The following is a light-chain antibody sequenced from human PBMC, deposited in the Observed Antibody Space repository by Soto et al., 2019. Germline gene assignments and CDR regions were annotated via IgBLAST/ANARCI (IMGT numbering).Light chain of an antibody. CDR2: RNN. CDR1: SSNIGSNS. Sequence: QSGLTQAPSVSGTPGQRVTISCSGSSSNIGSNSVYWSQHLTGTAPKLLIYRNNQRPSGVPDRISGSKSDTSASLAISGLRSEDEADYYCATWDDSLSGFVFGTGTKLTVL. J-gene: IGLJ1*01. V-gene: IGLV1-47*01. CDR3: ATWDDSLSGFV.